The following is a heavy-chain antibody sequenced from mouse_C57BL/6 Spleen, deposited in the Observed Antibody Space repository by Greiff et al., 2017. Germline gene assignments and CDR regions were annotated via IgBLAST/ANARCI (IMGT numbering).Heavy chain of an antibody. CDR2: ISSGGSYT. Sequence: EVKLQESGGDLVKPGGSLKLSCAASGFTFSSYGMSWVRQTPDTRLEWVATISSGGSYTYYPDSVKGRFTISRDNAKNTLYLQMSSLKSEDTAMYYCARRGDGYYFWGQGTLVTVSA. D-gene: IGHD2-3*01. CDR1: GFTFSSYG. J-gene: IGHJ3*01. V-gene: IGHV5-6*02. CDR3: ARRGDGYYF.